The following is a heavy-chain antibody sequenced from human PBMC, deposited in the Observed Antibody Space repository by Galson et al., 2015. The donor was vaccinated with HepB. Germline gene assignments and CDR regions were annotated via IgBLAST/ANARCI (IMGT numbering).Heavy chain of an antibody. CDR1: GYTFTSYG. CDR3: ARVKGEYCSSTSCPTYYNYYYYYMDV. Sequence: SVKVSCKASGYTFTSYGISWVRQAPGQGLEWMGWISAYNGNTNYAQKLQGRVTMTTDTSTSTAYMELRSLRSDDTAVYYCARVKGEYCSSTSCPTYYNYYYYYMDVWGKGTTVTVSS. V-gene: IGHV1-18*01. D-gene: IGHD2-2*01. J-gene: IGHJ6*03. CDR2: ISAYNGNT.